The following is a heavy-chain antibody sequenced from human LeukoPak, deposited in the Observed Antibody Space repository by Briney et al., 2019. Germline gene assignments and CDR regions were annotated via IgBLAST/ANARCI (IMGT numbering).Heavy chain of an antibody. CDR2: IIPIFGTA. CDR3: ARVVDTAIPYFDS. V-gene: IGHV1-69*13. Sequence: SVKVSCKASACTFSSYGINWVRQAPGQGLEWMGGIIPIFGTAHYAQKFQGRVTITADESTTTAYMELRSLRSEDTAVFYCARVVDTAIPYFDSWGQGTLVTVSS. CDR1: ACTFSSYG. J-gene: IGHJ4*02. D-gene: IGHD5-18*01.